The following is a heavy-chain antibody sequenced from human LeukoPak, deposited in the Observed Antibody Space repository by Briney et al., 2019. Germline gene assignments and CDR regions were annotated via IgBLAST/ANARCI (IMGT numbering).Heavy chain of an antibody. CDR2: INWNGGST. Sequence: SGGSLRLSCAASGFTFSSYWMHWVRQAPGKGLEWVSGINWNGGSTGYANSVKGRFTISRDNAKNSLYLQMNSLRAEDTALYYCARDSYYDSTDWGQGTLVIVSS. CDR1: GFTFSSYW. V-gene: IGHV3-20*04. J-gene: IGHJ4*02. CDR3: ARDSYYDSTD. D-gene: IGHD3-22*01.